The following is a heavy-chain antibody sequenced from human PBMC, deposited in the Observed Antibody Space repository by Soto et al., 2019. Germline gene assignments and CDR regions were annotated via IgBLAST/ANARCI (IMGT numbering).Heavy chain of an antibody. CDR3: ARAPYCGGDCSPFDY. CDR1: GGSISSGGYS. CDR2: IYHSGST. J-gene: IGHJ4*02. Sequence: ASETLSLTCAVSGGSISSGGYSWSWIRQPPGEGLEWIGYIYHSGSTYYNPSLKSRVTISVDRSKNQFSLKLSSVTAADTAVYYCARAPYCGGDCSPFDYWGQGTLVTVSS. V-gene: IGHV4-30-2*01. D-gene: IGHD2-21*02.